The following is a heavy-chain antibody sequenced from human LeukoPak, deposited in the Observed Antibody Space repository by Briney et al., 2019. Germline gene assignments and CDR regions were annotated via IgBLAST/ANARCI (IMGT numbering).Heavy chain of an antibody. CDR1: GGTFSSYA. V-gene: IGHV1-69*13. CDR2: IIPIFGTA. D-gene: IGHD2-21*02. Sequence: GASVKVSCKASGGTFSSYATSWVRQAPGQGLEWMGGIIPIFGTANYAQKFQGRVTITADESTSTAYMELSSLRSEDTAVYYCARALAYCGGDCFGWYFDLWGRGTLVTVSS. J-gene: IGHJ2*01. CDR3: ARALAYCGGDCFGWYFDL.